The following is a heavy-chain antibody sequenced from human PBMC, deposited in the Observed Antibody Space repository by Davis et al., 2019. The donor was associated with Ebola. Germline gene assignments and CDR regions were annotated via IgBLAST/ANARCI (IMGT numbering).Heavy chain of an antibody. V-gene: IGHV3-30*04. D-gene: IGHD5-12*01. CDR1: GFTFSSYA. Sequence: GGSLSLSCAASGFTFSSYAMHWVRQAPGKGLEWVAVISYDGSNKYYADSVKGRFTISRDNSKNTLYLQMNSLRAEDTAVYYCAKDVEATNKGTDYWGQGTLVTVSS. CDR3: AKDVEATNKGTDY. J-gene: IGHJ4*02. CDR2: ISYDGSNK.